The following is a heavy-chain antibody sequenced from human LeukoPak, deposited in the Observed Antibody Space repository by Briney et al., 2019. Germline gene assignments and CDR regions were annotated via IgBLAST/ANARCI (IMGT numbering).Heavy chain of an antibody. J-gene: IGHJ6*02. CDR2: IYYSGST. CDR1: GGSISSYY. CDR3: VRGRFYDTN. Sequence: SETLSLTCTVSGGSISSYYWSWIRQPPGKGLEWIGYIYYSGSTNYNPSLKSRVTISVDTSKNQFSLKLSSVTAADTAVYYCVRGRFYDTNWGQGTTVTVSS. V-gene: IGHV4-59*01. D-gene: IGHD3-22*01.